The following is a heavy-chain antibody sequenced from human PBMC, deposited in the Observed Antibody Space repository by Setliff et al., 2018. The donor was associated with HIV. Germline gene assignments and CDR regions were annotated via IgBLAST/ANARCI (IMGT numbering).Heavy chain of an antibody. V-gene: IGHV4-4*07. CDR3: AIHRLIDEVFDI. D-gene: IGHD3-22*01. CDR1: GDSISSYS. Sequence: SETLSLTCTVSGDSISSYSMNWIRQPAGKGLEWIGRIYTSGATKYSPSLKIRVTISIDTSENQVPLKLSSVTAADTAVYYCAIHRLIDEVFDIWGPGIMVTVSS. CDR2: IYTSGAT. J-gene: IGHJ3*02.